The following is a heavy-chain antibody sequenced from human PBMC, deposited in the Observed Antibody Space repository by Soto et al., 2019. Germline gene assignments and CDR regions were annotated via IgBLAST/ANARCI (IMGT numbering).Heavy chain of an antibody. J-gene: IGHJ4*02. D-gene: IGHD6-13*01. CDR2: INAGNGNT. CDR3: ARDGGSYSSSWYYSFDY. CDR1: GYTLTSYG. Sequence: GASVKVSRKGSGYTLTSYGMHLGRQAPRQRLEWMGWINAGNGNTKYSQKFQGRVTITRDTSASTAYMELSSLRSEDTAVYYCARDGGSYSSSWYYSFDYWGQGTLVTVSS. V-gene: IGHV1-3*01.